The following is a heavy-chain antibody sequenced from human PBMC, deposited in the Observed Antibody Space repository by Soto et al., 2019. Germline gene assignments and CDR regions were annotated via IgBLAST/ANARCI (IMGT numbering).Heavy chain of an antibody. Sequence: LRLSCAASGFTVSSNFMSWVRQAPGKGLEWVSVVYSGGSTYYADSVKGRFTISRDNSKNTLYLQMNSLRAEDTAVYYCARMGDYARDLNYWGQGTLVTVSS. V-gene: IGHV3-53*01. CDR1: GFTVSSNF. D-gene: IGHD4-17*01. CDR2: VYSGGST. CDR3: ARMGDYARDLNY. J-gene: IGHJ4*02.